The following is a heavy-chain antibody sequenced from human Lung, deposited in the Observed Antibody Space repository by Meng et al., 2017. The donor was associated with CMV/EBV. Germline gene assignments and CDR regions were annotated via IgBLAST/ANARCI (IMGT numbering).Heavy chain of an antibody. CDR2: IYYSGST. CDR1: GGXISSYY. CDR3: AREVKGSYDFWSGYNWFDP. J-gene: IGHJ5*02. V-gene: IGHV4-59*01. Sequence: LXCTVSGGXISSYYWSWIRQPPGKGLEWIGYIYYSGSTNYNPSLKSRVTISVDTSKNQFSLKLSSVTAADTAVYYCAREVKGSYDFWSGYNWFDPXGQGXLVTVSS. D-gene: IGHD3-3*01.